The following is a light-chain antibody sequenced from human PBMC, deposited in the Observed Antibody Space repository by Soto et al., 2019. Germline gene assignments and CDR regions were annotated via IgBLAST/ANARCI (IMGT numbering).Light chain of an antibody. J-gene: IGLJ1*01. V-gene: IGLV2-14*03. CDR2: DVA. Sequence: QSALTQPASVSASPGQSITISCTGTSSDVGGSNFVSWYQQHPGKPPKLIIYDVATRPSGVSNRFSGSKSGSTASLIIPRLQTEDEADYYCVSFTSSTTYVFGSGTKLTVL. CDR1: SSDVGGSNF. CDR3: VSFTSSTTYV.